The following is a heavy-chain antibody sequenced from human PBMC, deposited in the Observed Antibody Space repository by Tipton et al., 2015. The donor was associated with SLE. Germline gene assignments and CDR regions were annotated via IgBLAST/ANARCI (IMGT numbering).Heavy chain of an antibody. J-gene: IGHJ5*02. Sequence: PGLVKPSETLSLTCTVSGDSLGGSYWSWIRQSPGKGLEWIGYISYSGSTNYNPSLRSRVTISIDTSKNQFSLKVSSVTAADSAVYYCANDYGGSRGYDNCFDPWGQGILVTVSS. V-gene: IGHV4-59*01. CDR2: ISYSGST. CDR3: ANDYGGSRGYDNCFDP. CDR1: GDSLGGSY. D-gene: IGHD5-12*01.